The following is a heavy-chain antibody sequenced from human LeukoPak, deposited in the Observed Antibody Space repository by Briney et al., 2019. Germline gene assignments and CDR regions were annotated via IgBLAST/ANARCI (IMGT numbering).Heavy chain of an antibody. CDR1: GGSISSGGYY. D-gene: IGHD2-2*01. Sequence: MPSETLSLTCTVSGGSISSGGYYWSWIRQPPGKGLEWIGYIYHSGSTYYNPSLKSRVTISVDRSKNQFSLKLSSVTAADTAVYYCARGDYAGAFDIWGQGTMVTVSS. CDR3: ARGDYAGAFDI. V-gene: IGHV4-30-2*01. J-gene: IGHJ3*02. CDR2: IYHSGST.